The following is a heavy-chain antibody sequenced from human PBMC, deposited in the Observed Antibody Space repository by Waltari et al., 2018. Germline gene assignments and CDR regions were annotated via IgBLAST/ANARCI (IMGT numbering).Heavy chain of an antibody. Sequence: QVQLVESGGGVVKPGGSLGLSCAASGCTFGSYGMHWVRQAPGKGLEWVAFIRYDGSNKYYADSVKGRFTISRDNSKNTLYLQMNSLRAEDTAVYYCAKDLGYDSSALDYWGQGTLVTVSS. D-gene: IGHD3-22*01. J-gene: IGHJ4*02. CDR1: GCTFGSYG. CDR3: AKDLGYDSSALDY. V-gene: IGHV3-30*02. CDR2: IRYDGSNK.